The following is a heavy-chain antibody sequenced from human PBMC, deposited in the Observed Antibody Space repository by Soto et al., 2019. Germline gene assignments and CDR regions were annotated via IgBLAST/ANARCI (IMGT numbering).Heavy chain of an antibody. CDR3: AKDSQTPEYLLYSGPLNWFDP. CDR1: GFTFSSYA. V-gene: IGHV3-23*01. Sequence: GGSLRLSCAASGFTFSSYAMSWVRQAPGKGLEWVSTISGSGGSTYYADSVKGRFTISRDNSKNTLYLQMNSLRAEETAVYYCAKDSQTPEYLLYSGPLNWFDPWGQGTLVTVSS. J-gene: IGHJ5*02. CDR2: ISGSGGST. D-gene: IGHD3-3*01.